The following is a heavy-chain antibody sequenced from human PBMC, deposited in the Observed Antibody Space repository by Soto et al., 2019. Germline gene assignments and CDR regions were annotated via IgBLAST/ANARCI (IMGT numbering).Heavy chain of an antibody. CDR1: GYTFSSSYG. J-gene: IGHJ4*02. D-gene: IGHD6-19*01. V-gene: IGHV1-18*01. Sequence: QVQLVQSGAEVKKPGASVKVSCKASGYTFSSSYGISWVRQAPGQGFEWMGYISTYNDYTNYTQRLQGRVTMTTDTSTSTAYMELRSLRSDDTAVYYCARVFGGWGYFDYWGQGTLVTVSS. CDR2: ISTYNDYT. CDR3: ARVFGGWGYFDY.